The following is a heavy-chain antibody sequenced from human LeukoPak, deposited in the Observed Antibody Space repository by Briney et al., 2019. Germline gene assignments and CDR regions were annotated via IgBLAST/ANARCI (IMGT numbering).Heavy chain of an antibody. D-gene: IGHD6-6*01. CDR3: ARHRGSTSSSSLGY. CDR1: GYTLTELS. CDR2: FDPEDGET. Sequence: ASVKVSCKVSGYTLTELSMRWVRQAPGKGLEWMGGFDPEDGETIYAQKFQGRVTMTEDTSTETAYMELSSLKASDTAMYYCARHRGSTSSSSLGYWGQGTLVTVSS. V-gene: IGHV1-24*01. J-gene: IGHJ4*02.